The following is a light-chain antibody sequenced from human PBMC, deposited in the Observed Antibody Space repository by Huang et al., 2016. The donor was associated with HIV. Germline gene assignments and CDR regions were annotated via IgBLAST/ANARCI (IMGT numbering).Light chain of an antibody. Sequence: DIQMTQSPSAMSASVGDRVTITCRASQGINNFLAWFQQKPGTVPKRLIYAASNSQAGAPSSFSGSGSGTEFTLTISSLQPEDFATYYCLQYDSYPYTFGQGTKLEI. J-gene: IGKJ2*01. CDR3: LQYDSYPYT. V-gene: IGKV1-17*03. CDR1: QGINNF. CDR2: AAS.